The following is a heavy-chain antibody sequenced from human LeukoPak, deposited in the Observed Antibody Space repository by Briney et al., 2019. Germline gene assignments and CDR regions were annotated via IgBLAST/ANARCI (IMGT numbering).Heavy chain of an antibody. CDR1: GFTFSSYG. CDR3: AKTETTGTMPDNWFDP. Sequence: GGSLRLSCAASGFTFSSYGMHWVRQAPGKGLEWVAVISYDGSNKYYADSVKGRFTISRDNSKNTLYLQMNSLRAEDTAVYYCAKTETTGTMPDNWFDPWGQGTLVTVSS. D-gene: IGHD1-1*01. J-gene: IGHJ5*02. V-gene: IGHV3-30*18. CDR2: ISYDGSNK.